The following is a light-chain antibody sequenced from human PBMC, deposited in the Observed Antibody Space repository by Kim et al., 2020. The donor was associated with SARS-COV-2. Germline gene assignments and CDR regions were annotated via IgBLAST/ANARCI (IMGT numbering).Light chain of an antibody. Sequence: SASVGDTVTITCRASQSVGNFFSWYQQKPGRAPKLLIYAASSLQSGVPSRFSGTGSGTDFTLTISSLQPEDFATYYCQQSYRTPYTFGQGTKLEI. CDR3: QQSYRTPYT. J-gene: IGKJ2*01. V-gene: IGKV1-39*01. CDR2: AAS. CDR1: QSVGNF.